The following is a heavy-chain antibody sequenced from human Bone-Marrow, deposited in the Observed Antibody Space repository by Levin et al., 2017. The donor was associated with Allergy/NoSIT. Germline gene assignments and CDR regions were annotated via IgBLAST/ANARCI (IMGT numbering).Heavy chain of an antibody. J-gene: IGHJ5*02. CDR1: GYTFTSYD. V-gene: IGHV1-8*01. CDR2: MNPNSGNT. D-gene: IGHD1-20*01. Sequence: GESLKISCKASGYTFTSYDINWVRQATGQGLEWMGWMNPNSGNTGYAQKFQGRVTMTRNTSISTAYMELSSLRSEDTAVYYCARAPGITGTAGGNWFDPWGQGTLVTVSS. CDR3: ARAPGITGTAGGNWFDP.